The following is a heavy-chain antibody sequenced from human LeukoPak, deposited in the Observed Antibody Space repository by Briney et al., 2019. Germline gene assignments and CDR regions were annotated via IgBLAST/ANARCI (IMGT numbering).Heavy chain of an antibody. CDR2: IWHDGTNK. V-gene: IGHV3-33*08. J-gene: IGHJ4*02. Sequence: GGSLRLSCAASGFTFSSYSMNWVRQAPGKGLEWVALIWHDGTNKNYADAVRGRFTISRDNSKNTVYVQMNGLRAEDTAVYYCARDGGSGTPRVYFDYWGQGTLVTVSS. D-gene: IGHD3-10*01. CDR3: ARDGGSGTPRVYFDY. CDR1: GFTFSSYS.